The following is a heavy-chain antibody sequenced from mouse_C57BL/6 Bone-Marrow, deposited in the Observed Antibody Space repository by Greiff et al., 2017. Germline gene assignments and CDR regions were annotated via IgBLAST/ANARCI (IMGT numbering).Heavy chain of an antibody. J-gene: IGHJ2*01. CDR2: IDPRNGNT. CDR1: GYTFTSYG. V-gene: IGHV1-81*01. Sequence: VQLQQSGAELARPGASVKLSCKASGYTFTSYGISWVKQRTGQGLEWIGEIDPRNGNTYYNEKFKGKATLTADKSSSTAYMELRSLKSEDSAVYFGASCYYSNFDYWGQGTTLTVSS. D-gene: IGHD2-5*01. CDR3: ASCYYSNFDY.